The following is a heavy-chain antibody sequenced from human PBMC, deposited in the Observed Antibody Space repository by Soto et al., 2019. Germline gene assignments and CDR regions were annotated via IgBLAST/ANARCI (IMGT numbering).Heavy chain of an antibody. V-gene: IGHV3-23*01. Sequence: EVQLLESGGGLVQPGGSLRLSCAASGFTFSNYAMNWVRQAPGKGLEWVSVISGSGGSAYYADSVKGRFTISRDNSKNTLYVQMNSLRAEDTAVYYCAKGSGSLRYDGMDVWGQGTTVTVSS. CDR1: GFTFSNYA. D-gene: IGHD3-3*01. CDR2: ISGSGGSA. J-gene: IGHJ6*02. CDR3: AKGSGSLRYDGMDV.